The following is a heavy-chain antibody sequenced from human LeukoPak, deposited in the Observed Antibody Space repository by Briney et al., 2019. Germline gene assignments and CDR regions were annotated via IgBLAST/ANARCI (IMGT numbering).Heavy chain of an antibody. CDR3: ARDYSIFDY. CDR2: INSDGSST. D-gene: IGHD5-18*01. V-gene: IGHV3-74*01. Sequence: PGGSLRLSCAASVFTFSCSGVQSVPWAPGKGLVWVSRINSDGSSTRYADSVKGRFTISRDNAKNTLYLQMNSLRAEDTAVYYCARDYSIFDYWGQGTLVTVSS. J-gene: IGHJ4*02. CDR1: VFTFSCSG.